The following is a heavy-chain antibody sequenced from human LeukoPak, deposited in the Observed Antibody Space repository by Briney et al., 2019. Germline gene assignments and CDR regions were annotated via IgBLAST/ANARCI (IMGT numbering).Heavy chain of an antibody. V-gene: IGHV4-34*01. CDR3: ARGYSYRYYYFDS. CDR1: GGSFSGNY. Sequence: SETLSPTCAVYGGSFSGNYWSWIRQPPGKGLEWIGEINHSGSANYNPSLMSRVTISVDTSKNQFSLKLSSVTAADTAVYYCARGYSYRYYYFDSWGQGTLVTVSS. J-gene: IGHJ4*02. CDR2: INHSGSA. D-gene: IGHD5-18*01.